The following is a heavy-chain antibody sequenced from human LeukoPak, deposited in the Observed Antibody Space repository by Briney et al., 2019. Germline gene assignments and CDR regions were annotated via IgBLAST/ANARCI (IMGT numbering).Heavy chain of an antibody. CDR3: ARDSSGWSDY. V-gene: IGHV4-34*01. CDR2: INHSGST. CDR1: GGPFSGYY. J-gene: IGHJ4*02. D-gene: IGHD6-19*01. Sequence: SETLSLTCAVYGGPFSGYYWSWIRQPPGKGLEWIGEINHSGSTNYNPSLKSRVTISVDTSKNQFSLRLSSVTAADTAVYYCARDSSGWSDYWGQGTLVTVSS.